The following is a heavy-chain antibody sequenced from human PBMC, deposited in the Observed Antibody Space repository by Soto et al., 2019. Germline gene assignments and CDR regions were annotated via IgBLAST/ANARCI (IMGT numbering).Heavy chain of an antibody. D-gene: IGHD6-19*01. V-gene: IGHV4-59*08. Sequence: PSETLSLTCTVSGGSISSYYWSWIRQPPGKGLEWIGYIYYSGSTNYNPSLKSRVTISVDTSKNQFSLKLSSVTAADTAVYYCATSFNSSPKVYYYGMDVWGQGTTVTVSS. CDR3: ATSFNSSPKVYYYGMDV. J-gene: IGHJ6*02. CDR1: GGSISSYY. CDR2: IYYSGST.